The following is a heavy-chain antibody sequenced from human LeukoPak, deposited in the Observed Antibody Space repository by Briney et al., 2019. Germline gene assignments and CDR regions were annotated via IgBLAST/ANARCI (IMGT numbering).Heavy chain of an antibody. CDR2: MNPNSGNT. Sequence: GASVKVSCKASGYTFTSYDINWVRQATGRGLEWMGWMNPNSGNTGYAQKFQGRVTITRNTSISTAYLGLSSLRSEDTAVYYCARAHSGSYFDFDYWGQGTLVTVSS. D-gene: IGHD1-26*01. CDR1: GYTFTSYD. J-gene: IGHJ4*02. V-gene: IGHV1-8*03. CDR3: ARAHSGSYFDFDY.